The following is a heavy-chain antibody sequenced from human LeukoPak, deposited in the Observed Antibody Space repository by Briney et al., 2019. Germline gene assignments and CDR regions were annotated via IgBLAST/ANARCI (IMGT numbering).Heavy chain of an antibody. CDR3: ARVGRVATIGYYYYYMDV. CDR2: ISSSGSSI. CDR1: GFTFSSYS. J-gene: IGHJ6*03. D-gene: IGHD5-12*01. Sequence: GGSLRLSCAASGFTFSSYSMNWVRQAPGKGLEWISYISSSGSSIYHADSVKGRFTISRDNAKNSMYLQMNSLRAEDTAVYYCARVGRVATIGYYYYYMDVWGKGTTVTVSS. V-gene: IGHV3-48*04.